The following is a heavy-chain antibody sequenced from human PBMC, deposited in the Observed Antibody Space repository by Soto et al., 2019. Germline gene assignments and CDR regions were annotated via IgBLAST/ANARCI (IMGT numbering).Heavy chain of an antibody. CDR1: GYSFTSYW. Sequence: GESVKTSFKGSGYSFTSYWIGWVRQMPGKGLEWMGIIYPGDSDTRYSPSFQGQVTISADKSISTAYLQWSSLKASDTAMYYCARTNLGYYYDSSGYPLAFDIWGQGTMVTVSS. CDR2: IYPGDSDT. V-gene: IGHV5-51*01. CDR3: ARTNLGYYYDSSGYPLAFDI. J-gene: IGHJ3*02. D-gene: IGHD3-22*01.